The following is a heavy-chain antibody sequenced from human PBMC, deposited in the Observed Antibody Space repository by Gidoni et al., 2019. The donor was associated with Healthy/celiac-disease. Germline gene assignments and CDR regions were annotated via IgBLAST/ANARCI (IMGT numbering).Heavy chain of an antibody. CDR2: IIPFLGIA. Sequence: QVQLVQSGAEVKKPGSSVKVSCKASGGTFSSYTISWVRQAPGQGLEWMGRIIPFLGIANYAQKFQGRVTITADKSTSTAYMELSSLRSEDTAVYYCASGSSGYNLYYYYGMDVWGQGTTVTVSS. CDR1: GGTFSSYT. CDR3: ASGSSGYNLYYYYGMDV. D-gene: IGHD3-22*01. V-gene: IGHV1-69*02. J-gene: IGHJ6*02.